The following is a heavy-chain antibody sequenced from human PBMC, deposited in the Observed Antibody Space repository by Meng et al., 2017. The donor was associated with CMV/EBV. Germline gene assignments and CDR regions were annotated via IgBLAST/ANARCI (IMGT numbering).Heavy chain of an antibody. Sequence: VSSGSCYWRWIRQPPGTRLEWIGYIDYSGNTNYNPSLKSRVTISVDTSKNQFSLKLSSVTAADTAVYYCARVRGDIVVVPATNWFDPWGQGTLVTVSS. V-gene: IGHV4-61*01. J-gene: IGHJ5*02. D-gene: IGHD2-2*01. CDR1: VSSGSCY. CDR3: ARVRGDIVVVPATNWFDP. CDR2: IDYSGNT.